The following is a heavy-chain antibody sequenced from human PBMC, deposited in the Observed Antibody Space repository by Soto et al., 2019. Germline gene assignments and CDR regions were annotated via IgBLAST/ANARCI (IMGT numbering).Heavy chain of an antibody. CDR3: ARYYYVATGYHYAFDY. J-gene: IGHJ4*02. Sequence: PGGSLRLSCATSRFSVSGSYMSWVRPAPGKGLEWVSTISGSGTTYYADSVKGRFTISRDKSNHTLCLQLHSLRAEDSALYYCARYYYVATGYHYAFDYWGRGTLVTVSS. D-gene: IGHD3-22*01. V-gene: IGHV3-53*01. CDR1: RFSVSGSY. CDR2: ISGSGTT.